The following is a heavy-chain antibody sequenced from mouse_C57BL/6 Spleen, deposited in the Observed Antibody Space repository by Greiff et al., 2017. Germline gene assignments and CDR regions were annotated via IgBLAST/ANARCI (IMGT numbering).Heavy chain of an antibody. V-gene: IGHV1-52*01. CDR1: GYTFTSYW. D-gene: IGHD2-3*01. CDR3: AIPYDGYYVGFAY. CDR2: IDPSDSET. Sequence: QVQLKQPGAELVRPGSSVKLSCKASGYTFTSYWMHWVKQRPIQGLEWIGNIDPSDSETHYNQKFKDKATLTVDKSSSTAYMQLSSLTSEDSAVYYCAIPYDGYYVGFAYWGQGTLVTVSA. J-gene: IGHJ3*01.